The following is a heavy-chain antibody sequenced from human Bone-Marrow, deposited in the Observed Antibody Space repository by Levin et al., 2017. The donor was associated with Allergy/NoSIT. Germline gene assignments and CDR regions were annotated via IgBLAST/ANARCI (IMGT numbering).Heavy chain of an antibody. Sequence: SVKVSCKASGGTFINYAFHWVRQARGQGLEWVGGLIPVLGTVDYAQKFEGRVTISADESSTTVYMELSGLRSDDTAMYYCARIPRLAVTGVFDVWGQGTMVTVS. CDR2: LIPVLGTV. CDR3: ARIPRLAVTGVFDV. V-gene: IGHV1-69*13. J-gene: IGHJ3*01. CDR1: GGTFINYA. D-gene: IGHD2-8*02.